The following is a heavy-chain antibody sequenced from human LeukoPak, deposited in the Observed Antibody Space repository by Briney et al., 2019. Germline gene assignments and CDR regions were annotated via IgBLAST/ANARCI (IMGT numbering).Heavy chain of an antibody. CDR2: IYSGGST. Sequence: GGSLRLSCAASGFTVSSNYMSWVRQAPGKGLEWVSVIYSGGSTYYADSVKGRFTISRDNSKNTLYLQMNSLRAEDTAVYYCASNVEMATITLDYWGQGTLVTVSS. CDR3: ASNVEMATITLDY. CDR1: GFTVSSNY. D-gene: IGHD5-24*01. V-gene: IGHV3-66*01. J-gene: IGHJ4*02.